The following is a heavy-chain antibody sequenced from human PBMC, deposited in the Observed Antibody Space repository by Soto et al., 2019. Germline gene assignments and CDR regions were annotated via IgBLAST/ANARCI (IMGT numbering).Heavy chain of an antibody. CDR1: GDSLSSGGHY. CDR2: IYDSVNT. V-gene: IGHV4-31*03. CDR3: ARVDHRGYFAILTDY. D-gene: IGHD3-9*01. Sequence: SETLSLTCTVSGDSLSSGGHYWSWIRQHPGRGLEWIGHIYDSVNTYYSPSLRSRVTISADMSKNQFSLNLRSVTAADTAVYYCARVDHRGYFAILTDYWGQGTLVTVSS. J-gene: IGHJ4*02.